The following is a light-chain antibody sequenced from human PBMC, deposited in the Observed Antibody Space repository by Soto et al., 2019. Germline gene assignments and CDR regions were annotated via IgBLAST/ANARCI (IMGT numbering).Light chain of an antibody. CDR3: QQYGSSLLR. J-gene: IGKJ4*02. Sequence: EIVLTQSPGTLSLSPGERATLSCRASQSVSSSYLAWYQQKPGQAPRLLIYGASSMATGIPDRFSGSGSGTDFTLTISRLEPEDFAVYYCQQYGSSLLRFGGGTKVEIK. CDR2: GAS. CDR1: QSVSSSY. V-gene: IGKV3-20*01.